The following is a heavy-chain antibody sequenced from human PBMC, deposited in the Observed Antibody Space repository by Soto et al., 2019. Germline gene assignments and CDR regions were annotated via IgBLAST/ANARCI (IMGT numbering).Heavy chain of an antibody. D-gene: IGHD5-12*01. CDR2: IIPIFGTA. CDR1: GGTFSSYA. Sequence: SVKVSCKASGGTFSSYAISWVRQAPVQGLEWMGGIIPIFGTANYAQKFQGRVTITADKSTSTAYMELSSLRSEDTAVYYCARAQDGYNYVVDAFDIWGQGTMVTVSS. CDR3: ARAQDGYNYVVDAFDI. J-gene: IGHJ3*02. V-gene: IGHV1-69*06.